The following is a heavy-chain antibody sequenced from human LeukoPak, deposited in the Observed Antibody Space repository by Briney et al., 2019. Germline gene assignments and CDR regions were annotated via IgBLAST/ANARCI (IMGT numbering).Heavy chain of an antibody. CDR3: ARDSGSSWHDAFDI. J-gene: IGHJ3*02. CDR1: GYTFTGYY. CDR2: INPNSGGT. Sequence: ASVKVSCKASGYTFTGYYMHWVRQAPGQGLEWMGWINPNSGGTNYAQKFQGRVTMTRDTSISTAYMELSRLRSDDTAVYYCARDSGSSWHDAFDIWGQGTMVTVSS. D-gene: IGHD6-13*01. V-gene: IGHV1-2*02.